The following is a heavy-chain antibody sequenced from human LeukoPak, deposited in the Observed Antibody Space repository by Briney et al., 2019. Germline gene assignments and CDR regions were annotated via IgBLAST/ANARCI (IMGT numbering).Heavy chain of an antibody. CDR3: ARVQPGNSYGSGSYDN. V-gene: IGHV3-21*06. CDR2: ISRTGSYI. Sequence: PGGSLRLSCAASGFISSNYNMNWVRQAPGKGLEWVSAISRTGSYINYADSVKGRFTISRDNAKNSLYLQMNSLRVEDTAVYFCARVQPGNSYGSGSYDNWGQGTLVTVSS. J-gene: IGHJ4*02. D-gene: IGHD3-10*01. CDR1: GFISSNYN.